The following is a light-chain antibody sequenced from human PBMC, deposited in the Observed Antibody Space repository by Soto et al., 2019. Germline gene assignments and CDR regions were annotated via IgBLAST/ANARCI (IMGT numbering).Light chain of an antibody. CDR3: SSYPSSSLYV. CDR2: DVS. J-gene: IGLJ1*01. CDR1: SSDVGGYNY. Sequence: QSALTQPASVSGSPGQSIAISCTGTSSDVGGYNYVSWYQQHPGKAPKLIIYDVSNRPSGVSNRFSCSKSGNAASLTISGLQAEDEADYYCSSYPSSSLYVFGTGTKLTVL. V-gene: IGLV2-14*01.